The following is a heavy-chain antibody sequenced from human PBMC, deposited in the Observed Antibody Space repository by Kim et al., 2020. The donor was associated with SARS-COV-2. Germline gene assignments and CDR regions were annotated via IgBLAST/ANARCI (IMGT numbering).Heavy chain of an antibody. Sequence: GGSLRLSCAASGFTFSSYAMHWVRQAPGKGLEWVAVIRSNGCSRYYAYSVKGRFTISRDNSKNTLYLQMNSLRAENTAAYYCASTRAFSQWLYDY. V-gene: IGHV3-30*04. J-gene: IGHJ6*01. CDR1: GFTFSSYA. CDR3: ASTRAFSQWLYDY. CDR2: IRSNGCSR. D-gene: IGHD6-19*01.